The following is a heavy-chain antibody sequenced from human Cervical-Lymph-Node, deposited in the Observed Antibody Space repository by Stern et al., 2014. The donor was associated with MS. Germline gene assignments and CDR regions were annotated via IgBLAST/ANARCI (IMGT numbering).Heavy chain of an antibody. Sequence: EVQLVESGGGLVRPGRSLRLSCAASGFTFEDHVMHWVRQAPGKGLEWVAGMTWNSASIQYAASVKGRFTISRDNARKSLYLQLNSLRADDTALYYCAKSGYNWPGYFGIDVWGQGTTVTVSS. CDR2: MTWNSASI. D-gene: IGHD1-1*01. CDR1: GFTFEDHV. CDR3: AKSGYNWPGYFGIDV. V-gene: IGHV3-9*01. J-gene: IGHJ6*02.